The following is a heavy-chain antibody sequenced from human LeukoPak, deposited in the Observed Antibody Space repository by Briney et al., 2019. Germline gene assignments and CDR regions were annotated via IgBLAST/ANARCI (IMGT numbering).Heavy chain of an antibody. Sequence: GGSLRLSCAASGFTFSSYAMHWVRQAPGKGLEWVAVISYDGSNKYYADSVKGRFTISRDNSKNTLYLQMNSLRAEDTAVYYCVGETPRPTSFFDIWGQGTMVTVSS. V-gene: IGHV3-30*01. D-gene: IGHD2-2*01. CDR3: VGETPRPTSFFDI. CDR2: ISYDGSNK. J-gene: IGHJ3*02. CDR1: GFTFSSYA.